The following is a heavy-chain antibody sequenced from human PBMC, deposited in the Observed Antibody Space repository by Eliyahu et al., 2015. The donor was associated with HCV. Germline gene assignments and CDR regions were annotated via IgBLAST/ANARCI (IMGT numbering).Heavy chain of an antibody. CDR2: IDQSGGSS. CDR3: AKRTYLGHGYIEA. D-gene: IGHD5-18*01. V-gene: IGHV3-23*01. J-gene: IGHJ4*02. Sequence: EVQLLESGGGLAQPGGSLXLSCAASGFTLRTSYVAWVRQAPGKGLGWVSAIDQSGGSSWHADSVKGRFTISRDNSRNALYLQMNGLRVEDSALYYCAKRTYLGHGYIEAWGQGTLVTVSS. CDR1: GFTLRTSY.